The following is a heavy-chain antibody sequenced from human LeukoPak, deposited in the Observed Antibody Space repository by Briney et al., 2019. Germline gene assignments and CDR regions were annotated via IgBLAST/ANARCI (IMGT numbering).Heavy chain of an antibody. Sequence: PGGSLRLSCAASGFTFSSYWMSWVRQAPGKGLEWVANINQDESEKYYVDSVKGRFTISRDNAKNSLYLQINSLRDEDTAVYYCARGGYSSSWYYRNWGQGTLVTVSS. CDR1: GFTFSSYW. V-gene: IGHV3-7*01. J-gene: IGHJ4*02. CDR2: INQDESEK. D-gene: IGHD6-13*01. CDR3: ARGGYSSSWYYRN.